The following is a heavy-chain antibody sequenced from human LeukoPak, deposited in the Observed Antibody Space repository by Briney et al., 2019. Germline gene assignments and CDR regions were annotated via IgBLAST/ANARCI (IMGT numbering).Heavy chain of an antibody. CDR2: ISYDGSNK. V-gene: IGHV3-30*18. D-gene: IGHD3-10*01. Sequence: GGSLRLSCAASGFTFSSYGMHWVRQAPGKGLEWVALISYDGSNKHYTDSVKGRFTISRDNAKNTLYLQMNSLRAEDTAVYYCAKDRRLLSAFPANYYGSGSYPDAFDIWGQGTMVTVSS. CDR3: AKDRRLLSAFPANYYGSGSYPDAFDI. CDR1: GFTFSSYG. J-gene: IGHJ3*02.